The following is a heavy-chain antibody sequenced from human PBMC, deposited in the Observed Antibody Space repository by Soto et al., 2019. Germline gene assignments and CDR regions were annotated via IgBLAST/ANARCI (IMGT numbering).Heavy chain of an antibody. J-gene: IGHJ6*02. CDR2: INLDGSEK. Sequence: EVQLVESGGGLVQPGGSLRLSCAASGFTFRTYWLSWVRQVPGKGLEWVANINLDGSEKNYVDSVKGRFTISRDNARNTLYLQMSGLRAEDTAMYYCAREGSTSWYSYDYHGMDVWGQGTTVTVSS. V-gene: IGHV3-7*05. CDR3: AREGSTSWYSYDYHGMDV. D-gene: IGHD5-18*01. CDR1: GFTFRTYW.